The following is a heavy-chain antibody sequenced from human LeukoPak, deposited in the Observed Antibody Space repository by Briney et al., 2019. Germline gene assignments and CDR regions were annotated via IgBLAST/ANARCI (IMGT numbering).Heavy chain of an antibody. Sequence: GGSLRLSCAASGFTFDSSAMTWVRQAPGKGLEWVSSISGSGISTYYSDSVKGRFTISRDNSKNTLYLQMNSLRAEDTAVYFCAKGDNDILTGYYNSVDYWGQGTLVTVSS. CDR3: AKGDNDILTGYYNSVDY. V-gene: IGHV3-23*01. J-gene: IGHJ4*02. CDR1: GFTFDSSA. D-gene: IGHD3-9*01. CDR2: ISGSGIST.